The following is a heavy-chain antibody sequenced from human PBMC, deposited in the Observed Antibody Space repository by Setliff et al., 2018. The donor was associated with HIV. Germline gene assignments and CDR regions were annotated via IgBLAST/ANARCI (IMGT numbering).Heavy chain of an antibody. Sequence: PGGSLRLSCAASGFSFGSHSMHWVRQAPGKGLEWIASINSGSNYIYYIDSVKGRFTISRDNAKKSLYLQMSSLRAEDAAVYYCARGLSGGYCSGGSCYPFDLWGQGTQV. CDR3: ARGLSGGYCSGGSCYPFDL. J-gene: IGHJ4*02. V-gene: IGHV3-21*01. CDR2: INSGSNYI. D-gene: IGHD2-15*01. CDR1: GFSFGSHS.